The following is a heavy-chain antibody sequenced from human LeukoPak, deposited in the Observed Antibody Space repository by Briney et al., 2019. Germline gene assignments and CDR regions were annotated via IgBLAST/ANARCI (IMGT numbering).Heavy chain of an antibody. D-gene: IGHD3-22*01. CDR3: ATPHSSGYLTPCY. Sequence: ASVKVSCKASGYTFTSYAMNWVRQAPGQGLEWMGWINTNTGNPTYAQGFTGRFVFSLDTSVSTAYLQISSLRAEDTAVYYCATPHSSGYLTPCYWGQGTLVTVSS. J-gene: IGHJ4*02. V-gene: IGHV7-4-1*02. CDR1: GYTFTSYA. CDR2: INTNTGNP.